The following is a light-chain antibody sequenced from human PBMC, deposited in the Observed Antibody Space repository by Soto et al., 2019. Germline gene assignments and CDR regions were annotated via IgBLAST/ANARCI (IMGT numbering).Light chain of an antibody. CDR1: HSNVGVNA. J-gene: IGLJ2*01. Sequence: QSVLTQPPSASGTPGQRVVISCSGSHSNVGVNAISWYQHLPGTAPRLLLHTDDQRPSGIPDRFSGSHSGTSASLAISRLQSEDEGHYYCATWDGSLPGEVFGGGTQLTVL. CDR2: TDD. CDR3: ATWDGSLPGEV. V-gene: IGLV1-44*01.